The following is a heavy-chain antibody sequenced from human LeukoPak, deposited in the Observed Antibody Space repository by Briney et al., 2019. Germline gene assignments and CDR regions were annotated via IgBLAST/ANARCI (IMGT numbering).Heavy chain of an antibody. D-gene: IGHD6-13*01. CDR1: GGSFRGYY. Sequence: PSETLSLTCAVYGGSFRGYYWSWIRQPPGKGLEWIGEINHSGSTNYNPSLKSRVTISVDTSKNQFSLKLSSVTAADTAIYYCARGVRTGYGSSWFSYWGQGTLVTVSS. CDR3: ARGVRTGYGSSWFSY. J-gene: IGHJ4*02. V-gene: IGHV4-34*01. CDR2: INHSGST.